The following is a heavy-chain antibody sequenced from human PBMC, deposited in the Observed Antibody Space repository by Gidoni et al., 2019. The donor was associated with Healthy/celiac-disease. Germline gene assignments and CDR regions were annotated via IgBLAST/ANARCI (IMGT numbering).Heavy chain of an antibody. CDR2: IDWDDDK. Sequence: QVTLRESGPALVKPTQTLTLTCTFSGFSLSTSGMCVSWIRQPPGKALEWLALIDWDDDKYYSTSLKTRLTISKDTSKNQVVLTMTNMDPVDTATYYCARSIAAAGTFYYYYYGMDVWGQGTTVTVSS. J-gene: IGHJ6*02. CDR1: GFSLSTSGMC. D-gene: IGHD6-13*01. V-gene: IGHV2-70*01. CDR3: ARSIAAAGTFYYYYYGMDV.